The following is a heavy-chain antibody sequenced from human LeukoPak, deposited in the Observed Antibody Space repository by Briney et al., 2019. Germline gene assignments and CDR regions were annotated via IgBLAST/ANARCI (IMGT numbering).Heavy chain of an antibody. J-gene: IGHJ4*02. Sequence: GGSLRLSCAASGFTFSSYAMNWVRQAPGMGLEWVSSISSSTSYIYYADSVKGRFTISRDNAKNSLYLQMNSLRAEDTAVYYCARAWATDFDYWGQGTLVTVSS. D-gene: IGHD7-27*01. CDR3: ARAWATDFDY. V-gene: IGHV3-21*01. CDR1: GFTFSSYA. CDR2: ISSSTSYI.